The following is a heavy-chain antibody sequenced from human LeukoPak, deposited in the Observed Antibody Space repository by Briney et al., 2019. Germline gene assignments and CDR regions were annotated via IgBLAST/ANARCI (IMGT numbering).Heavy chain of an antibody. CDR1: GYPFTTWE. CDR3: ARGPRNDP. V-gene: IGHV1-8*01. D-gene: IGHD1-14*01. CDR2: VHPNSGDT. Sequence: ASVKVSCKTSGYPFTTWEINWVRQAAGQGLEWMGWVHPNSGDTAYAQKFQGRVTMTRDTSISTAYMELSGLRFDDTAVYFCARGPRNDPWGQGTLVTVSS. J-gene: IGHJ5*02.